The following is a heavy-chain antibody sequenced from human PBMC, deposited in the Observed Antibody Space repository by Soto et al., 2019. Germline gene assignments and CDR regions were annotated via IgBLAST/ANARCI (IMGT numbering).Heavy chain of an antibody. CDR3: ARDLRGGYYYGMDV. V-gene: IGHV4-31*03. J-gene: IGHJ6*02. CDR1: GGCISSGGYY. D-gene: IGHD2-15*01. CDR2: IYYSGST. Sequence: QVQLQESGPGLVKPSHTLSLTCTVSGGCISSGGYYWSWIRQHPGKGLEWIGYIYYSGSTYYNPSLKSRVTISVDTSKNQFSLKLSSVTAADTAVYYCARDLRGGYYYGMDVWGQGTTVTVSS.